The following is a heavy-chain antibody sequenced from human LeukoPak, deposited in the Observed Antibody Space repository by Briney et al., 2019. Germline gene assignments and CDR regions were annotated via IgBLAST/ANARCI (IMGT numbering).Heavy chain of an antibody. CDR3: ASRAYDFWSGYSWFDP. V-gene: IGHV4-4*02. D-gene: IGHD3-3*01. CDR2: IYHSGST. J-gene: IGHJ5*02. Sequence: SETLSLTCAVSGGSISSSNWWSWVRQPPGKGLEWIGEIYHSGSTNYNPSLKSRVTISVDKSKNQFSLKLSSVTAADTAVYYCASRAYDFWSGYSWFDPWGQGTLVTVSS. CDR1: GGSISSSNW.